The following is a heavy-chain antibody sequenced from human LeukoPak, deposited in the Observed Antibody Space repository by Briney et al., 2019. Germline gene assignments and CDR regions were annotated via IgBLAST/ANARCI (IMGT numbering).Heavy chain of an antibody. V-gene: IGHV7-4-1*02. Sequence: GASVKVSCKASGYTFTSYAMNWVRQAPGQGLEWMGWINTNTGNPTYAKGFTGRFVFSLDTSVSTAYLQISSLKAEDTAVYYCAREFDPYCSSTSCSDIGYYYYYGMDVWGQGTTVTVSS. CDR1: GYTFTSYA. CDR2: INTNTGNP. J-gene: IGHJ6*02. CDR3: AREFDPYCSSTSCSDIGYYYYYGMDV. D-gene: IGHD2-2*01.